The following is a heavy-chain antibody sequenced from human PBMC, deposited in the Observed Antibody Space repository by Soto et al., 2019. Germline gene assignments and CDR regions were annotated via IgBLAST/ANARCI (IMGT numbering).Heavy chain of an antibody. D-gene: IGHD4-17*01. J-gene: IGHJ4*02. V-gene: IGHV3-33*01. CDR1: GLTFSSYG. CDR2: IWYDGSDK. Sequence: QVQLVESGGGVVQPGRSLRLSCAASGLTFSSYGMHWVRQAPGQGLEWVAVIWYDGSDKYYTDSVKGRFTISRDNSRNTLYLQINSLRAEDTAMYYCAGAHGDYGGYFVYWGQGTLVTVSS. CDR3: AGAHGDYGGYFVY.